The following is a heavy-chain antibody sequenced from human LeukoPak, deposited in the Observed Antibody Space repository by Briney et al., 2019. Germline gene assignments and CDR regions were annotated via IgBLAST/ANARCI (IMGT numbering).Heavy chain of an antibody. Sequence: GGSLRLSCAASGFTFSSYSMNWVRQAPGKGLEWVSSISSSSSYIYYADSVKGRFTISRDNAKNSLYLQMNSLRAEDTAVYYCAIEAAARHDAFDIWRQGTMVTVSS. D-gene: IGHD6-13*01. CDR1: GFTFSSYS. J-gene: IGHJ3*02. CDR2: ISSSSSYI. V-gene: IGHV3-21*01. CDR3: AIEAAARHDAFDI.